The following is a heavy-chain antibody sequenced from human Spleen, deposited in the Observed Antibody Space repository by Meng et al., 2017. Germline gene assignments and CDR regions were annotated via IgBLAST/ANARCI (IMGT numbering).Heavy chain of an antibody. Sequence: ASVKVSCKASGYTFTSNAMSWVRRAPGQGLEWMGIINPSSGSTSYAQKFQGRVTMTRDTSTSTVYMELSSLRSEDTAVYYCARDPSPPTTHSGSYPAGYWGQGTLVTVSS. J-gene: IGHJ4*02. CDR2: INPSSGST. CDR3: ARDPSPPTTHSGSYPAGY. D-gene: IGHD1-26*01. CDR1: GYTFTSNA. V-gene: IGHV1-46*01.